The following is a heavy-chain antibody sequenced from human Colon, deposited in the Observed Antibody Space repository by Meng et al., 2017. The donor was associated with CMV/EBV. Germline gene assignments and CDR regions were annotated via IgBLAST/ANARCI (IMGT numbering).Heavy chain of an antibody. CDR3: ASPYDNSGYYSGY. V-gene: IGHV3-21*01. CDR2: ISSSGGYI. J-gene: IGHJ4*02. Sequence: GESLKISCAASGLTFSDYAMNWVRQAPGKGLEWVACISSSGGYIDYADSVKGRFTISRDNAKTSLFLQMNSLRAEDTAVYYCASPYDNSGYYSGYWGQGTLVTVSS. D-gene: IGHD3-22*01. CDR1: GLTFSDYA.